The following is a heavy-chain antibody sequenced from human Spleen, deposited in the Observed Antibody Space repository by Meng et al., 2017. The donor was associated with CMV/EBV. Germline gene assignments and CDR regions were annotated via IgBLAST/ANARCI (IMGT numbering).Heavy chain of an antibody. V-gene: IGHV4-31*03. D-gene: IGHD5-18*01. CDR1: GGSISSGGYY. Sequence: TGTVSGGSISSGGYYWSWIRQHPGKGLEWIGYIYYSGSTHYNPSLKSRVTISVDTSKNQFSLKLSSVTAADTAVYYCARDVGAAMVAYWGQGTLVTVSS. J-gene: IGHJ4*02. CDR2: IYYSGST. CDR3: ARDVGAAMVAY.